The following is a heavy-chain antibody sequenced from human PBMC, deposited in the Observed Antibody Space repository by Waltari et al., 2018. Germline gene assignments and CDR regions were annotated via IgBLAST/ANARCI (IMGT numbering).Heavy chain of an antibody. CDR3: ARDGNYGDSSTCTFDY. CDR2: INPSGGST. J-gene: IGHJ4*02. V-gene: IGHV1-46*01. D-gene: IGHD4-17*01. Sequence: QVQLVQSGAEVKKPGASVKVSCKASGYTFTSYDMHWVRQAPGQGLEWMGIINPSGGSTSYAQKFQGRVTMTRDTSTSTVYMELSSLRSEDTAVYYCARDGNYGDSSTCTFDYWGQGTLVTVSS. CDR1: GYTFTSYD.